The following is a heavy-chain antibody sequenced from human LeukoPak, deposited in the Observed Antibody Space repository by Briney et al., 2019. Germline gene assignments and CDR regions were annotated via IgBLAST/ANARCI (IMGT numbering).Heavy chain of an antibody. V-gene: IGHV1-24*01. CDR3: ATHIVVVPAAISRVPFDY. CDR1: GYTLTELS. CDR2: FDPEDGET. J-gene: IGHJ4*02. D-gene: IGHD2-2*01. Sequence: ASVKVSCKVSGYTLTELSMHWVRQAPGKGLEWMGGFDPEDGETIYAQKFQGRVTMTEDTSTDTAYMELSSLRSEDTAVYYCATHIVVVPAAISRVPFDYWGQGTLVTVSS.